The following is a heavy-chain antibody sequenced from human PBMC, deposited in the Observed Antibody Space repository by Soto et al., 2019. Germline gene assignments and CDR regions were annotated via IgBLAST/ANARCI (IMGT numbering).Heavy chain of an antibody. J-gene: IGHJ6*02. D-gene: IGHD1-26*01. CDR3: ARGTRSGSYYYYGLDV. Sequence: SVKVSCKASGGTFSSYAIGWVRQAPGQGLEWMGGIIPIFGTTNYARRFQGRVTITADKSTSTAYMELRSLRSEDTAVYYCARGTRSGSYYYYGLDVWGQGTTVTVSS. CDR1: GGTFSSYA. CDR2: IIPIFGTT. V-gene: IGHV1-69*06.